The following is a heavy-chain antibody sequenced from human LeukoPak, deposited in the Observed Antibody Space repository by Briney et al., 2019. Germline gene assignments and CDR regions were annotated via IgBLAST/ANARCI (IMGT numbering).Heavy chain of an antibody. J-gene: IGHJ4*02. V-gene: IGHV3-9*01. CDR3: AKEGSVCTNGICRYFDF. CDR2: ISWNSDNI. Sequence: GGSLRLSCAASGFTFRDSAMDWVRQVPGKGLEWVSSISWNSDNIDYVDSVKGRFTISRDNAKNSLYLQMNSLRPEDTAFYYCAKEGSVCTNGICRYFDFWGQGALVTVSS. CDR1: GFTFRDSA. D-gene: IGHD2-8*01.